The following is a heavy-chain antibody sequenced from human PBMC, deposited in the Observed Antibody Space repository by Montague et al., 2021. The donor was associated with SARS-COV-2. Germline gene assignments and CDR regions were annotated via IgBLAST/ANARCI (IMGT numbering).Heavy chain of an antibody. CDR2: IKQDGSEE. J-gene: IGHJ6*02. Sequence: SLRLSCAASGFTFSSYWLSWVRQAPGKGLEWVANIKQDGSEEYYVDSVKGRFTISRDNAKNTLYPQMNSLRAEDTAVYCCAREPRVVGVVHYYYYGMDVWGQGTTVTVSS. D-gene: IGHD2-15*01. CDR3: AREPRVVGVVHYYYYGMDV. CDR1: GFTFSSYW. V-gene: IGHV3-7*01.